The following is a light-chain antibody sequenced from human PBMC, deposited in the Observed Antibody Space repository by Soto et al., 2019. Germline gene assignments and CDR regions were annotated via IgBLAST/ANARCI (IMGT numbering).Light chain of an antibody. V-gene: IGKV3-20*01. Sequence: MGIVQSADPLSLSPAASATPSCRASQSVSSNLAWYQQKPGQAPRLLIYDASSRATGIPDRFSGSGSGTEFTLTITSLEPEDFAVYYCQQYGSLTTFGQGTKVDIK. CDR1: QSVSSN. CDR3: QQYGSLTT. CDR2: DAS. J-gene: IGKJ1*01.